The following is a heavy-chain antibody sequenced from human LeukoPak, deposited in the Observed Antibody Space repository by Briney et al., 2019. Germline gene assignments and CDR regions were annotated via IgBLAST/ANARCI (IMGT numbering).Heavy chain of an antibody. CDR3: AKAQWELLSVCYFDY. CDR2: ISWNSGSI. Sequence: GGSLRLSCAASGFTFDDYAMHWVRQAPGKGLEWVSGISWNSGSIGYADSVKGRFTISRGNAKNSLYLQMNSLRAEDTALYYCAKAQWELLSVCYFDYWGQGTLVTVSS. J-gene: IGHJ4*02. D-gene: IGHD1-26*01. CDR1: GFTFDDYA. V-gene: IGHV3-9*01.